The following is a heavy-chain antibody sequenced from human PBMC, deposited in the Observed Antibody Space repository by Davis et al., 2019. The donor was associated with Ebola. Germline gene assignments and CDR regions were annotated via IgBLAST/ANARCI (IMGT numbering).Heavy chain of an antibody. CDR3: ARSQVWELPDF. V-gene: IGHV4-59*01. Sequence: GSLRLSCAVSGGSLSDSYWSWIRQSPGKGLEWIGHINYSGITTYSPSLQSRVTISVDMSKNQFSLKLSSVTAADTAVYYCARSQVWELPDFWGQGTLVTVSS. J-gene: IGHJ4*02. D-gene: IGHD1-26*01. CDR1: GGSLSDSY. CDR2: INYSGIT.